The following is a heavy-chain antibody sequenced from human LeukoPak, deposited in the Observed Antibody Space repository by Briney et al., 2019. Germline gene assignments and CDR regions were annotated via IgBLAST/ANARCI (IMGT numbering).Heavy chain of an antibody. CDR1: GGSISSSSYS. CDR2: IYYSGTT. D-gene: IGHD3-3*01. J-gene: IGHJ4*02. CDR3: ARLRFDFWSGYTHPYFDY. V-gene: IGHV4-39*01. Sequence: SETLSLTCTVSGGSISSSSYSWGWIRQPPGKGLEWIGSIYYSGTTYYNPSLKSRVTISVDTSKVQFSLKLSSVAATDTAVYFCARLRFDFWSGYTHPYFDYWGQGTLVTVSS.